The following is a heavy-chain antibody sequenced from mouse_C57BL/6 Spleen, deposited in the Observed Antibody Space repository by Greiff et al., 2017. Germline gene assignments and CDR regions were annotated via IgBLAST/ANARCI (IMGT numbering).Heavy chain of an antibody. Sequence: VQLQQPGTELVKPGASVKLSCKASGYTFTSYWMHWVKQRPGQGLEWIGNINPSNGGTNYNEKFKSKATLTVDKSSSTAYMQLSSLTSEDSAVYYCARQDGHYYGSSYFDYWGQGTTLTVSS. CDR2: INPSNGGT. D-gene: IGHD1-1*01. CDR3: ARQDGHYYGSSYFDY. CDR1: GYTFTSYW. V-gene: IGHV1-53*01. J-gene: IGHJ2*01.